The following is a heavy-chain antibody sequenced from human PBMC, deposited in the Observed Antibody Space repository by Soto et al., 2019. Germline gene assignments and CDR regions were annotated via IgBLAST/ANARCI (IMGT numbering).Heavy chain of an antibody. CDR2: INYSGGTE. D-gene: IGHD3-9*01. CDR1: GFIFSDYD. CDR3: AREGRGFDWLYSLDF. V-gene: IGHV3-48*03. Sequence: ELQLVESGGGLVQPGGSLRLSCSSSGFIFSDYDMNWVRQAPGKGLEWISYINYSGGTEYYADSVKGRFTISRDNAKKSLFLQMNSLRAEDTAIYFCAREGRGFDWLYSLDFLGQGTAVTVTS. J-gene: IGHJ4*02.